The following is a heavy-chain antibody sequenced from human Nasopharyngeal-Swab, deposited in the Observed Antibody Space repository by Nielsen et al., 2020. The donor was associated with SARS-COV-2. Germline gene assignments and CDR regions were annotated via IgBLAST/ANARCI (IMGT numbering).Heavy chain of an antibody. J-gene: IGHJ4*02. D-gene: IGHD6-13*01. CDR1: GYTFTSYG. CDR3: ARDPQKYSSSWYDY. V-gene: IGHV1-18*01. Sequence: SVKGSCKASGYTFTSYGISWVRQAPGQGLEWMGWISAYNGNTNYAQKLQGRVTMTTDTSTSTAYMELRSLRSDDTAVYYCARDPQKYSSSWYDYWGQGTLVTVSS. CDR2: ISAYNGNT.